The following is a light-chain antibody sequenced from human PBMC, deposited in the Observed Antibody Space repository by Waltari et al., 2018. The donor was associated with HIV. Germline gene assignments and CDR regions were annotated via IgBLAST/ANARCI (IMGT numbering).Light chain of an antibody. J-gene: IGLJ3*02. V-gene: IGLV3-21*02. Sequence: SFVLTQPPSVSVAPGQTARITCGGNKIGSKSVHWYQQKPGQAPLLVVYDDNDRPSGIPERFSGSNAGNTASLTISGLQAEDEADYYCCSYAGSSTWVFGGGTKLTVL. CDR1: KIGSKS. CDR2: DDN. CDR3: CSYAGSSTWV.